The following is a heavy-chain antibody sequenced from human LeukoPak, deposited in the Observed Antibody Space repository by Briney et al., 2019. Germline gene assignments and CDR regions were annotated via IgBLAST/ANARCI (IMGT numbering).Heavy chain of an antibody. J-gene: IGHJ5*02. CDR2: ISSSSSYI. V-gene: IGHV3-21*01. Sequence: GGSLRLSCAASGFTFSSYSMNWVRQAPGKGLEWVSSISSSSSYIYYADSVKGRFTISRDNAKNSLYLQMNSLRAEDTAVYYCRTEPHKLDVDIVATWGQGTLGTVSS. CDR3: RTEPHKLDVDIVAT. D-gene: IGHD5-12*01. CDR1: GFTFSSYS.